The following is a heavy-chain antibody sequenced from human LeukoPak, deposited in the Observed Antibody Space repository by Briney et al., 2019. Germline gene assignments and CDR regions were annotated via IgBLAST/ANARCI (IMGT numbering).Heavy chain of an antibody. CDR3: ARASGSYGSGSYYYSGMDV. D-gene: IGHD3-10*01. J-gene: IGHJ6*04. CDR1: GYSIGSGFY. Sequence: SETLSLTCAVSGYSIGSGFYWGWIRQPPGKGLEWIGSIFHSGSTYYNPSLKSRVTISVGTSKNQFFLKLSSVTAADTALYYCARASGSYGSGSYYYSGMDVWGKGTTVTVSS. CDR2: IFHSGST. V-gene: IGHV4-38-2*01.